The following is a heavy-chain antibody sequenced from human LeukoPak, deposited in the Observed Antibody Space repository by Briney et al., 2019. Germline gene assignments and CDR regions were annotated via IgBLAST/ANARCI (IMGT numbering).Heavy chain of an antibody. CDR1: GGTFGSYA. CDR3: ARDLEAAAGTNWFVP. V-gene: IGHV1-69*13. Sequence: SVKVSCKASGGTFGSYAISWVRQAPGQGLEWMGGIIPIFGTANYAQKFQGRVTITADESTSTAYMELSSLRSEDTAVYYCARDLEAAAGTNWFVPWGQGTLVTVSS. D-gene: IGHD6-13*01. CDR2: IIPIFGTA. J-gene: IGHJ5*02.